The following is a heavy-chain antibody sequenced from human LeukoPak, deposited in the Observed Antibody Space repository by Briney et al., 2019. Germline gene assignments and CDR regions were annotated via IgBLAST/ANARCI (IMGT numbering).Heavy chain of an antibody. V-gene: IGHV4-61*02. CDR2: IYTSGST. J-gene: IGHJ3*02. CDR3: ARDQYYDRSGLGI. D-gene: IGHD3-22*01. Sequence: PSQTLSLTCTVSGGSISSGSYYWSWIRQPAGKGLEWIGRIYTSGSTNYNPSLKSRVTISVDTSKNQFSLKLSSVTAADTAEYYCARDQYYDRSGLGIWGQGTMVTVSS. CDR1: GGSISSGSYY.